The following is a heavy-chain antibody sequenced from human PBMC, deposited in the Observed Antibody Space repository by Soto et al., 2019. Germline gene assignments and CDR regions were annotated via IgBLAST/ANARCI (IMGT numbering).Heavy chain of an antibody. J-gene: IGHJ4*02. CDR3: ASGAAFYYDTSRY. CDR2: TSPNGNNQ. V-gene: IGHV3-30*04. CDR1: GFSFSVYA. D-gene: IGHD3-22*01. Sequence: QVELVESGGGVVQSGGSLRLSCAAPGFSFSVYALHWIRQAPGEGLEWVAVTSPNGNNQYYADSVKGRFTISRDTSKSTLSLQMTSLRPEDTAVYYCASGAAFYYDTSRYWGQGTLVTVSS.